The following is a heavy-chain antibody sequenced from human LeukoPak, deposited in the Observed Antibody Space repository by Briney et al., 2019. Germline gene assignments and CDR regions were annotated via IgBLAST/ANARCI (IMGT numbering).Heavy chain of an antibody. J-gene: IGHJ5*02. V-gene: IGHV1-2*02. Sequence: ASVKVSCKASGYTFTGYYMHSVRQAPGQGLEWMGWINPNSGGTNYAQKFQGRVTMTRDTSISTAYMELSRLRSDDTAVYYCARDRLTGYCSSTSCRYQNQLYNWFDPWGQGTLVTVSS. D-gene: IGHD2-2*03. CDR3: ARDRLTGYCSSTSCRYQNQLYNWFDP. CDR2: INPNSGGT. CDR1: GYTFTGYY.